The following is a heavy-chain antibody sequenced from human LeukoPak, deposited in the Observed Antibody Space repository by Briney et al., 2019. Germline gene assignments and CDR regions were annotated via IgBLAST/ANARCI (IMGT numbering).Heavy chain of an antibody. D-gene: IGHD6-13*01. V-gene: IGHV3-23*01. CDR1: GFTFSTYA. CDR3: ARGGIAAPFDY. Sequence: GGSLRLSCAASGFTFSTYAMTWVRQAPGKGLEWVSVSGSATNTYYADSVKGRFTISRDNSKNTLYLQMNSLRSEDTAVYYCARGGIAAPFDYWGQGTLVTVSS. J-gene: IGHJ4*02. CDR2: SGSATNT.